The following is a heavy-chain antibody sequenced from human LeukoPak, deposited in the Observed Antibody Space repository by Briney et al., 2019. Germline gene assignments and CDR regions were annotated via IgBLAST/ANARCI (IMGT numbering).Heavy chain of an antibody. CDR3: GGNGGTVTKGFDI. V-gene: IGHV4-59*11. Sequence: SETLSLTCAVSTDSFSSHYWTWIRQPPGKGLEWIGYISYIGSTNYNPSLKSRVTISIDTSKNQFSLRLSSVTAADTAVYYCGGNGGTVTKGFDIWGQGTMVSVSS. CDR1: TDSFSSHY. D-gene: IGHD4-17*01. CDR2: ISYIGST. J-gene: IGHJ3*02.